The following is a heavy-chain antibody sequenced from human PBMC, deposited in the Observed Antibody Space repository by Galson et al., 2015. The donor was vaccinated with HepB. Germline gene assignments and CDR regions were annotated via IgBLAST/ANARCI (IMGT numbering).Heavy chain of an antibody. Sequence: SVKVSCKASGGTFSSYTISWVRQAPGQGLEWMGRIIPILGIANYAQKFQGRVTITADKSTSTAYVELSSLRSEDTAVYYCARALIVVVPAARYYYYGMDVWGQGTTVTVSS. CDR3: ARALIVVVPAARYYYYGMDV. V-gene: IGHV1-69*02. CDR2: IIPILGIA. CDR1: GGTFSSYT. J-gene: IGHJ6*02. D-gene: IGHD2-2*01.